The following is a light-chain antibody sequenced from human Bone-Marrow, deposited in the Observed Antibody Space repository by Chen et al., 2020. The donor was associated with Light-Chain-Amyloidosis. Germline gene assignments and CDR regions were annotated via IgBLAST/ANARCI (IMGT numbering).Light chain of an antibody. J-gene: IGLJ3*02. CDR3: QYYQGSSQRV. CDR2: EDD. Sequence: NIMLTQPHSVSESPGKTVIISCTRSSGSIATNYVQWYQQRPVSSPTAVIYEDDQRPPGVPGRFSGSIDRSSNSTSLTISGLEKEDEDDYDCQYYQGSSQRVVGGGTKLTVL. CDR1: SGSIATNY. V-gene: IGLV6-57*01.